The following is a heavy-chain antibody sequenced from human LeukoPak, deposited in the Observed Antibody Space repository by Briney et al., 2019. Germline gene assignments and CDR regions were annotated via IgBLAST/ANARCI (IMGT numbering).Heavy chain of an antibody. D-gene: IGHD5-24*01. Sequence: SETLSLTCAVYGGSFQSFYWTWVRQFPGRGLDWIGEIDHVGRTKYNPSLKSRLTISIDRSKNQFSLRLASVTAADTAVYYCASLEHPIDYWGQGTLVTVSS. J-gene: IGHJ4*02. CDR1: GGSFQSFY. V-gene: IGHV4-34*01. CDR3: ASLEHPIDY. CDR2: IDHVGRT.